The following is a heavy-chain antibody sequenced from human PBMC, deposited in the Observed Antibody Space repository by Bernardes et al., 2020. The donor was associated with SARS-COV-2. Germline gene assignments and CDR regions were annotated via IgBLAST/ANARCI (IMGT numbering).Heavy chain of an antibody. V-gene: IGHV3-74*01. J-gene: IGHJ5*02. D-gene: IGHD2-8*01. CDR1: GFTLSISW. Sequence: GGFLRLSCVASGFTLSISWLHLVRPAPGKGLVWVSRFNTDWGSPSYPDSLKGRFTISSDNAKNTLFLQMSSLRAEDTAVYYCARDLGYCTNGVCSPWGQGTLVTVSS. CDR3: ARDLGYCTNGVCSP. CDR2: FNTDWGSP.